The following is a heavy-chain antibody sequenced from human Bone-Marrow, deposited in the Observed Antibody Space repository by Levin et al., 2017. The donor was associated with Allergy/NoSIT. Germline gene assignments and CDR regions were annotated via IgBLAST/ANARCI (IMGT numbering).Heavy chain of an antibody. CDR2: IKSKTDDETT. J-gene: IGHJ3*01. Sequence: GGSLRLSCAASGFTFSHAWMSWVRQAPGKGLEWVGQIKSKTDDETTDFAAPVKGRFAISRDDSENTLYLPMNSLKTDGTGVYYCNTRIAVAGDDAFDVWGRGTVVTVSS. D-gene: IGHD6-19*01. V-gene: IGHV3-15*01. CDR1: GFTFSHAW. CDR3: NTRIAVAGDDAFDV.